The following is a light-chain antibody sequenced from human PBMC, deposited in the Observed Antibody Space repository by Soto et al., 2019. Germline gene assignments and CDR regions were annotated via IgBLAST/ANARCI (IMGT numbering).Light chain of an antibody. Sequence: ALTQPASVSGSPGQSITISCSGTGSDVGTYNYVSWYQHHPGKAPKLMISEVSNRPSGVSDRFSGSKSGNTASLTISGLQAEDEADYYCTLYIRSTTVFGGGTK. CDR1: GSDVGTYNY. CDR2: EVS. V-gene: IGLV2-14*01. CDR3: TLYIRSTTV. J-gene: IGLJ2*01.